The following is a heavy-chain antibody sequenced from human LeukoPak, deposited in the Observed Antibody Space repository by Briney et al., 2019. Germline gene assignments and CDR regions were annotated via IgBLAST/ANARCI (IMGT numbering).Heavy chain of an antibody. J-gene: IGHJ4*02. CDR1: GFTFSSYS. V-gene: IGHV3-21*04. D-gene: IGHD3-10*01. CDR3: AKDRFGEPFYFDY. Sequence: PGGSLRLSCAASGFTFSSYSMNWVRQAPGKGLEWVSSISSSGTYIYYADSVKGRFTISRDNSKNTLYLQMNSLRAEDTAVYYCAKDRFGEPFYFDYWGQGTLVTVSS. CDR2: ISSSGTYI.